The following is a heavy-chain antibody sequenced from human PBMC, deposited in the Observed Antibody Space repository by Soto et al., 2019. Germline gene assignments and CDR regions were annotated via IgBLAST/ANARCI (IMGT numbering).Heavy chain of an antibody. J-gene: IGHJ5*02. V-gene: IGHV4-59*01. CDR1: GGSISSYY. CDR2: IYYSGST. Sequence: SETLSLTCTVSGGSISSYYWSWIRQPPGKGLEWIGYIYYSGSTNYNPSLKSRVTISVDTSKNQFSLKLSSVTAVDTAAYYCARDLGPDLWEKNWFDPWGQGTLVTVSS. CDR3: ARDLGPDLWEKNWFDP. D-gene: IGHD3-16*01.